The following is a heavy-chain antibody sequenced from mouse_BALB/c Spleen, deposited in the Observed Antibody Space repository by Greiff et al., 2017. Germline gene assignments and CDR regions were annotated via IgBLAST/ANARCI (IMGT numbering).Heavy chain of an antibody. D-gene: IGHD3-2*01. CDR2: IYPGDGDT. V-gene: IGHV1-87*01. Sequence: VQLQQSGAELARPGASVKLSCKASGYTFTSYWMQWVKQRPGQGLEWIGAIYPGDGDTRYTQKFKGKATLTADKSSSTAYMQLSSLASEDSAVYYCAIDSSGYVLFAYWGQGTLVTVSA. CDR3: AIDSSGYVLFAY. CDR1: GYTFTSYW. J-gene: IGHJ3*01.